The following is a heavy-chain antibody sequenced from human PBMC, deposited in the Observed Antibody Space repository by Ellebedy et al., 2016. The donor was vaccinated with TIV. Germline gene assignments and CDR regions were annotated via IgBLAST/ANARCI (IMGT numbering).Heavy chain of an antibody. D-gene: IGHD5-24*01. J-gene: IGHJ4*02. Sequence: GGSLRLXCAASGFTFSSYGMHWVRQAPGKGLEWVAVISYDGSNKYYADSVKGRFTISRDNSKNTLYLQMNSLRAEDTAVYYCARDWGDGYNPGYWGQGTLVTVSS. CDR1: GFTFSSYG. V-gene: IGHV3-30*03. CDR3: ARDWGDGYNPGY. CDR2: ISYDGSNK.